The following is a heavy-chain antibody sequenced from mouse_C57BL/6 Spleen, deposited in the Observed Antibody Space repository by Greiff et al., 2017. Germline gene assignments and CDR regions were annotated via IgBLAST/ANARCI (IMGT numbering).Heavy chain of an antibody. CDR3: ARLGGNYWYFDV. CDR1: GFTFSSYA. Sequence: EVMLMESGGGLVKPGGSLKLSCAASGFTFSSYAMSWVRQTPEKRLEWVATISDGGGYTYYPDNVKGRFTISRDNAKNNLYLQMSHLKSEDTAMYYCARLGGNYWYFDVWGTGTTVTVSS. J-gene: IGHJ1*03. V-gene: IGHV5-4*03. CDR2: ISDGGGYT. D-gene: IGHD2-1*01.